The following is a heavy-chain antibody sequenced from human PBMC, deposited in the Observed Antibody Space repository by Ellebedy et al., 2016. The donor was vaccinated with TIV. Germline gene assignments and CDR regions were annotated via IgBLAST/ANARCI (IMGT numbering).Heavy chain of an antibody. J-gene: IGHJ2*01. CDR3: VKDKSVSGFSFWFFDL. CDR1: GFNLDDYA. D-gene: IGHD3-22*01. Sequence: SLKISCAAPGFNLDDYAMHWVRQAPGKDLEWVSGISWNSGSVNYADSVKGRFTISRDNVNDSLHLQMNSLRPEDTAFYYCVKDKSVSGFSFWFFDLWGRGTLVTVSS. CDR2: ISWNSGSV. V-gene: IGHV3-9*01.